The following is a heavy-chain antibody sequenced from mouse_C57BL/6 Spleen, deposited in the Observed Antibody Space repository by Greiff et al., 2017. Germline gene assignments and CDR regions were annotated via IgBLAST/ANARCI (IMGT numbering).Heavy chain of an antibody. CDR2: IDPSDSET. D-gene: IGHD2-5*01. J-gene: IGHJ2*01. Sequence: VQLKQPGAELVRPGSSVKLSCKASGYTFTSYWMHWVKQRPIQGLEWIGNIDPSDSETHYNQKCNDKATLTVDKSSSTAYMQLSSLTSEDSAVYDCARREYYSNYLYYFDYWGQGTTLTFSS. V-gene: IGHV1-52*01. CDR3: ARREYYSNYLYYFDY. CDR1: GYTFTSYW.